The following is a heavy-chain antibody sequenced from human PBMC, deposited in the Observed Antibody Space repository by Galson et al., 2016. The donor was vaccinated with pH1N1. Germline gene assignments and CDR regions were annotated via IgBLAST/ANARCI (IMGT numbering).Heavy chain of an antibody. D-gene: IGHD3-10*01. CDR1: GGSISSYY. CDR2: IYCSGST. J-gene: IGHJ5*02. V-gene: IGHV4-4*07. Sequence: ETLSLTCTVSGGSISSYYWSWIRQPAGKGLEWIGRIYCSGSTNYNPSLKSRVTMSVDTSKNQFSLKLSSVTAADTAVYYCARDHGFGSENMGDWFDPWGQGTLVTVSS. CDR3: ARDHGFGSENMGDWFDP.